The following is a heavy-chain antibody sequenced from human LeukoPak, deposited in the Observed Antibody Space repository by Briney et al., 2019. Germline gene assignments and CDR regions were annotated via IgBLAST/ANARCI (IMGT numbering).Heavy chain of an antibody. V-gene: IGHV3-23*01. CDR3: AKAAYGDYVNWFDP. D-gene: IGHD4-17*01. J-gene: IGHJ5*02. Sequence: GGSLRLSCAASGFTFSDYYMSWIRQAPGKGLEWVSSIAGSSGDTWYTDSVKGRLTISRDNSKNTLYLQMNSLRAEDTALYYCAKAAYGDYVNWFDPWGQGTLVTVSS. CDR2: IAGSSGDT. CDR1: GFTFSDYY.